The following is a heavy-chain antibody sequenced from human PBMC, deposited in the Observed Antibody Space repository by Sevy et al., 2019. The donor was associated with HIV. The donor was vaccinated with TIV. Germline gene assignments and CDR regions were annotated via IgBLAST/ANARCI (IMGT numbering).Heavy chain of an antibody. V-gene: IGHV3-23*01. CDR2: ISGTGGSGEKT. J-gene: IGHJ4*02. Sequence: GGSLRLSCAASGFTFRNYAMNWVRQAPGKGLEWVSGISGTGGSGEKTNYADSVKGRFTISRDDSKNSLYLQLNTLRAEDTAIYYYARKYDSSGYFDYWGQGTLVTVSS. D-gene: IGHD3-22*01. CDR3: ARKYDSSGYFDY. CDR1: GFTFRNYA.